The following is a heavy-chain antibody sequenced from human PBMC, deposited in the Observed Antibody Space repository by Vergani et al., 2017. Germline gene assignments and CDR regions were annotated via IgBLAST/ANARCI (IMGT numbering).Heavy chain of an antibody. Sequence: EVQLLESGGGLVQPGGSLRLSCAASGFTFSSYAMSWVRQAPGKGLEWVSAISGSGGSTYYADSAKGRFTISRDNSKNTLYLQMNSLRAEDTAVYYCAKGDSSAYYGVDYFDYWGQGTLVTVSS. V-gene: IGHV3-23*01. D-gene: IGHD3-22*01. CDR3: AKGDSSAYYGVDYFDY. J-gene: IGHJ4*02. CDR1: GFTFSSYA. CDR2: ISGSGGST.